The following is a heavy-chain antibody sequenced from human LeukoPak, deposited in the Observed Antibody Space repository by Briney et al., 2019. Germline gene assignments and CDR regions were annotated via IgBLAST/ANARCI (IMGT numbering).Heavy chain of an antibody. CDR1: GFTFSSYE. V-gene: IGHV3-48*03. Sequence: PGGSLRLSCAASGFTFSSYEMNWVRQAPGKGLEWVSYISSSGSTIYYADSVKGRFTISRDNAKNSLYLQTNSLRAEDTAVYYCAPSLWFGDQFDYWGQGTLVTVSS. J-gene: IGHJ4*02. CDR3: APSLWFGDQFDY. D-gene: IGHD3-10*01. CDR2: ISSSGSTI.